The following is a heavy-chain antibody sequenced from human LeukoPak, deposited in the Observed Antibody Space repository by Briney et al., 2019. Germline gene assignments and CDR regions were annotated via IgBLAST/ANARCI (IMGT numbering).Heavy chain of an antibody. Sequence: SQTLSLTCTVSGGSISSGSYYWSWIRQPAGKGLEWIGRIYTSGSTNYNPSLKSRVTISVDTSKNQFSLKLSSVTAADTAVYYSARSFDWLLVAFDYWGQGTLVTVSS. CDR1: GGSISSGSYY. J-gene: IGHJ4*02. CDR3: ARSFDWLLVAFDY. CDR2: IYTSGST. V-gene: IGHV4-61*02. D-gene: IGHD3-9*01.